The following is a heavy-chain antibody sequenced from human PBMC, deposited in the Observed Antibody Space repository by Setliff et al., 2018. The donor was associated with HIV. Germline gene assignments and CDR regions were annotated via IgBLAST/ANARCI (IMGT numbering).Heavy chain of an antibody. J-gene: IGHJ4*02. CDR1: GHSFSGYF. D-gene: IGHD6-13*01. V-gene: IGHV1-2*02. CDR3: TRVVSNWQSSDH. Sequence: VKVSCKTSGHSFSGYFIHWVRQAPGQGLEWMALINPNSGGAQYAQKFQGRVTLTRDATLTTAYMELTDLRNEDTATYYCTRVVSNWQSSDHWGQGTLVTVSS. CDR2: INPNSGGA.